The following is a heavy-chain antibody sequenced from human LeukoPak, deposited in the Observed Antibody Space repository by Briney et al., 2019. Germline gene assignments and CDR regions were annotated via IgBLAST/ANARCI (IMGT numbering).Heavy chain of an antibody. Sequence: GGSLRLSCAASGFTFSRYWMSWVRLAPGKGLEWVANINQDGSEKNYVDSVKGRFTISRDNAKNSLYLQMNSLRAEDTAFYYCARRRSSGYHSLDYWGQGALVTVSS. CDR1: GFTFSRYW. J-gene: IGHJ4*02. V-gene: IGHV3-7*01. D-gene: IGHD3-22*01. CDR2: INQDGSEK. CDR3: ARRRSSGYHSLDY.